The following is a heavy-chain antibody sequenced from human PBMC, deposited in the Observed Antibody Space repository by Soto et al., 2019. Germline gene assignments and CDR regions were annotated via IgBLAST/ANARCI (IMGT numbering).Heavy chain of an antibody. D-gene: IGHD3-10*01. CDR3: VRTSHYGSGSWNFDY. Sequence: EVQLVESGGGMVHPGGSLRLSCAASGFTFSDHYMDWVRQAPGKGLEWVGRTRNKANSYSTEYAASVRGRFTISRDESKNSLYLQMNSLKTEDTAVYYCVRTSHYGSGSWNFDYWGQGTLVTVSS. V-gene: IGHV3-72*01. CDR1: GFTFSDHY. CDR2: TRNKANSYST. J-gene: IGHJ4*02.